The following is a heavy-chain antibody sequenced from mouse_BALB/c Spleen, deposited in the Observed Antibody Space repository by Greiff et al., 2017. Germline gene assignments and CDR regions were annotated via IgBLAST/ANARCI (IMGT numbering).Heavy chain of an antibody. Sequence: VKLVESPGLVAPSQSLSITCTVSGFSLTGYGVNWVRQPPGKGLEWLGMIWGDGSTDYNSALKSRLSISKDNSKSQVFLKMNSLQTDDTARYYCARGYYGSSYGYFDVWGAGTTVTVSS. D-gene: IGHD1-1*01. J-gene: IGHJ1*01. CDR1: GFSLTGYG. CDR3: ARGYYGSSYGYFDV. V-gene: IGHV2-6-7*01. CDR2: IWGDGST.